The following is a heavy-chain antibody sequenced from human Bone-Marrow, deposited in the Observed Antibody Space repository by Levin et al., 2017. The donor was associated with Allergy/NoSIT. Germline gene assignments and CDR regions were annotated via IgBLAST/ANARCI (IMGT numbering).Heavy chain of an antibody. CDR1: GGSISSSY. Sequence: SQTLSLTCTVSGGSISSSYWSWIRQPPGKGLEWIGYIYYSGSTNYNPSLKSRVTISVDTSKNQFSLKLSSVTAADTAVYYCARDGLRSDAFDIWGQGTMVTVSS. V-gene: IGHV4-59*01. CDR2: IYYSGST. D-gene: IGHD3-10*01. J-gene: IGHJ3*02. CDR3: ARDGLRSDAFDI.